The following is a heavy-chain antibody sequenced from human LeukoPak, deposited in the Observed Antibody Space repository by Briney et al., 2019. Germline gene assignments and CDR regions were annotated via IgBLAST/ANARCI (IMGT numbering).Heavy chain of an antibody. CDR3: ARDHPLWFGELSFLWDI. CDR1: GGTFSSYA. J-gene: IGHJ3*02. CDR2: IIPIFGTA. D-gene: IGHD3-10*01. V-gene: IGHV1-69*13. Sequence: SVKVSCKASGGTFSSYAISWVRRAPGQGLEWMGGIIPIFGTANYAQKFQGRVTITADESTSTAYMELSSLRSEDTAVYYCARDHPLWFGELSFLWDIWGQGTMVTVSS.